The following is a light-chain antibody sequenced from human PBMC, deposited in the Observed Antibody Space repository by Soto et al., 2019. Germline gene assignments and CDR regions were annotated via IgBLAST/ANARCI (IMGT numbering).Light chain of an antibody. CDR1: QSISIY. CDR2: GAS. CDR3: QQSYSTPWT. Sequence: DIQMTQSPSSLSASVGDRVTITCRASQSISIYLNWYQQKPGKAPKLLIYGASSLQSGVPSRFSGSGSGTDLTLTISSLQPEDFATYYCQQSYSTPWTFGQGTKVDIK. J-gene: IGKJ1*01. V-gene: IGKV1-39*01.